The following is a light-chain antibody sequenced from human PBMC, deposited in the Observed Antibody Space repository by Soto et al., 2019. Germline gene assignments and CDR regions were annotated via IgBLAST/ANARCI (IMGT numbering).Light chain of an antibody. CDR3: QQRSNWPLT. V-gene: IGKV3-11*01. J-gene: IGKJ4*01. CDR2: DAS. CDR1: HFVSNY. Sequence: EIVLTQSPATLSLSPGERATLSCRANHFVSNYLAWYQQKPCQAPRLLIYDASTRATGIPARFSGSGSDTDFTLTISSLEPEDFAVYYCQQRSNWPLTFGGGTKVEIK.